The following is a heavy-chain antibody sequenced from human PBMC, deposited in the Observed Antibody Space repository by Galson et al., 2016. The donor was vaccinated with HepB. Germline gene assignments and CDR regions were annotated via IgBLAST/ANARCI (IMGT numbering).Heavy chain of an antibody. D-gene: IGHD2-8*02. V-gene: IGHV2-70*01. Sequence: PALVKPTQTLTLTCTFSGFSLRTSGMCVSWIRQPPGKALEWLALSDWEDDKYYSPSLKTRLTVSKDTSKNQVVLTMANMDPVDTATYYCARTTTGRWAFDYWGQGALVTVSS. CDR1: GFSLRTSGMC. CDR2: SDWEDDK. J-gene: IGHJ4*02. CDR3: ARTTTGRWAFDY.